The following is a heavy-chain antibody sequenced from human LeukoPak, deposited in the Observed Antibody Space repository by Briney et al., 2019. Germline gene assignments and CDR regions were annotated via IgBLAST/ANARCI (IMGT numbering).Heavy chain of an antibody. V-gene: IGHV3-7*04. CDR3: ARGYTCGY. CDR2: IKEDGSEI. CDR1: GFTFSSYS. D-gene: IGHD5-18*01. J-gene: IGHJ4*02. Sequence: PGGSLRLSCAASGFTFSSYSMSWVRQAPGKGLEWVANIKEDGSEINYADSVRGRFTISRDNAKNSLYLQMNSLRAEDTAVYYCARGYTCGYWGQGTLVIVSS.